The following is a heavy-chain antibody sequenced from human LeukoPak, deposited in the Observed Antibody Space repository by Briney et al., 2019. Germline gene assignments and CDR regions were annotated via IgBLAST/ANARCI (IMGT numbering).Heavy chain of an antibody. CDR1: GFTFSSYE. D-gene: IGHD4-17*01. CDR2: ISRSDGTT. J-gene: IGHJ6*02. CDR3: ARVRADYYYGIRMDV. Sequence: PGGSLRLSCAASGFTFSSYEMHGVRQAPGKGLEWVSYISRSDGTTNYADSVKGRFTVSRDNAKNSLYLQINSLRAEDTAVYYCARVRADYYYGIRMDVWGQGTTVTVSS. V-gene: IGHV3-48*03.